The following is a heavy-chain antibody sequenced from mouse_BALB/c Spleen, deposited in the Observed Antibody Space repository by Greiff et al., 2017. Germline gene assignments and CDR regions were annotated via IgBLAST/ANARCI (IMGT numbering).Heavy chain of an antibody. J-gene: IGHJ4*01. D-gene: IGHD2-10*02. V-gene: IGHV2-9*02. Sequence: QVQLKESGPGLVAPSQSLSITCTVSGFSLTSYGVHWVRQPPGKGLEWLGVIWAGGSTNYNSALMSRLSISKDNSKSQVFLKMNSLQTDDTAMYYCAREEYGNYVPLLHYYAMDYWGQGTSVTVSS. CDR1: GFSLTSYG. CDR2: IWAGGST. CDR3: AREEYGNYVPLLHYYAMDY.